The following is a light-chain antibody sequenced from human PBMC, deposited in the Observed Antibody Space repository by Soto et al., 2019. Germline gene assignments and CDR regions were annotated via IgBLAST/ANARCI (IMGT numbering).Light chain of an antibody. V-gene: IGKV3-15*01. J-gene: IGKJ2*01. Sequence: EIVMTQSPATLSVSPGDRATVSCRASQSISSNLAWYQHKPGQAPRLLIYGASTRATGIPGRFSGSGSGAEFTLTISNLQSEDFAVYYCQQYNNWPPYTFCQGTKLEIK. CDR2: GAS. CDR1: QSISSN. CDR3: QQYNNWPPYT.